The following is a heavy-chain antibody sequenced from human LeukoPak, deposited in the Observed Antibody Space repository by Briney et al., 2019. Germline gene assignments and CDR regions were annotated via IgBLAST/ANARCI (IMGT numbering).Heavy chain of an antibody. CDR2: ISGSGGST. Sequence: LSGGSLRLSCAASGFTFSSYAMSWVRQAPGKELEWVSGISGSGGSTYYADSVKGRFTISRDNSKNTLYLQMTSLRAEDTAVYYCAKDQVWIVVGSFDYWGQGTLVTVSS. J-gene: IGHJ4*02. CDR1: GFTFSSYA. V-gene: IGHV3-23*01. CDR3: AKDQVWIVVGSFDY. D-gene: IGHD3-22*01.